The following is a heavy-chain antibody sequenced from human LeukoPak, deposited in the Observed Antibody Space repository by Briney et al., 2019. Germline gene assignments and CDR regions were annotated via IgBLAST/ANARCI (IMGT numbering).Heavy chain of an antibody. D-gene: IGHD5-24*01. CDR2: FYYSGST. J-gene: IGHJ4*02. CDR3: ASLPVEMATIRGNYYFDY. CDR1: VGSISSSSYY. Sequence: KSSETLSLTCTVSVGSISSSSYYCGWIRQAPGKGLGWIGSFYYSGSTYYNPSLKSRHTISVDTSKNQFSLKLSSVTAADTAVYYCASLPVEMATIRGNYYFDYWGQGTLVTVSS. V-gene: IGHV4-39*01.